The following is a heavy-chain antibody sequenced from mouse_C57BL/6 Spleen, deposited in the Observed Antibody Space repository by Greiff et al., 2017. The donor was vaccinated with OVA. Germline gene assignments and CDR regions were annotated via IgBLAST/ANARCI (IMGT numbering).Heavy chain of an antibody. V-gene: IGHV1-69*01. CDR3: ARWAGRYYYAMDY. CDR1: GYTFTSYW. J-gene: IGHJ4*01. Sequence: QVQLQQPGAELVMPGASVKLSCKASGYTFTSYWMHWVKQRPGQGLEWIGELDPSDSYTNYNQKFKGKSTLTVDKSSSTAYMQLSSLTSEDSAVYYCARWAGRYYYAMDYWGQGTSVTVSS. D-gene: IGHD3-1*01. CDR2: LDPSDSYT.